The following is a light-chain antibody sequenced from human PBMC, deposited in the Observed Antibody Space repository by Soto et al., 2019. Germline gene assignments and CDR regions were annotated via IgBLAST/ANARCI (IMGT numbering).Light chain of an antibody. CDR1: SSDIGTYNL. CDR3: CSFAGSGTGV. Sequence: QSVLTQPASVSGSPGQSIAISCTRTSSDIGTYNLVSWYQQHPGKAPKLMISEVNKRPSGVSNRFSGSKSGNTASLTISGLQTEDEADYYCCSFAGSGTGVFGTGTKVTVL. V-gene: IGLV2-23*02. CDR2: EVN. J-gene: IGLJ1*01.